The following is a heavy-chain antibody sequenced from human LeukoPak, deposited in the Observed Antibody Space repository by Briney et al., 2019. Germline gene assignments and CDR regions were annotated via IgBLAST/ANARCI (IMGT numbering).Heavy chain of an antibody. CDR2: IYYSGTT. V-gene: IGHV4-59*11. CDR3: ARPYYYDSRIDP. D-gene: IGHD3-22*01. J-gene: IGHJ5*02. Sequence: PSETLSLTCTVSGGSISYHYWSWIRQSPGKGLEWIGYIYYSGTTNYNPSLKSRVTISVDTSKNQFSLQLRSVTAADTAVYYCARPYYYDSRIDPWGQGTLVTVSS. CDR1: GGSISYHY.